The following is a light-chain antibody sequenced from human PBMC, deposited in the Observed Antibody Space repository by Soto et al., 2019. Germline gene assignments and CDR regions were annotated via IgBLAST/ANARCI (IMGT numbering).Light chain of an antibody. V-gene: IGKV3-15*01. CDR1: QSIASN. Sequence: EIVLTQSPATLSLSPGERATLSRRASQSIASNLAWYQQKPGQAPRLLIYRASIRATDLPARFSGSGSGTEFTLTISSLQSEDFAVYYCQQYNSWPLAFGGGTKVDIK. CDR2: RAS. CDR3: QQYNSWPLA. J-gene: IGKJ4*01.